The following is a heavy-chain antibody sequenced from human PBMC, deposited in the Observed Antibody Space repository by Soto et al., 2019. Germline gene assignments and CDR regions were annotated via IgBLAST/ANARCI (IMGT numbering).Heavy chain of an antibody. CDR2: IWYDGSNK. Sequence: GGSLRLSCAASGFTFSSYGMHWVRQAPGKGLEWVAVIWYDGSNKYYADSVKGRFTISRDNSKNTLYLQMNSLRAEDTAVYYCAREDTELATTYYFDYWGQGTLVTVSS. CDR3: AREDTELATTYYFDY. CDR1: GFTFSSYG. V-gene: IGHV3-33*01. D-gene: IGHD5-12*01. J-gene: IGHJ4*02.